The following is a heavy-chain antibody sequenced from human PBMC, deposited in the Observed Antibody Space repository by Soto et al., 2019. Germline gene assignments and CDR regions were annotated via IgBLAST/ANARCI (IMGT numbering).Heavy chain of an antibody. Sequence: GGSLRLSCAASGFTFSSYAMSWVRQAPGKGLEWVSAISGSGGSTYYADPVKGRFTISRDNSKNTLYLQMNSLRAEDTAVYYCATDLGEPSLGYCSGGSCYPGAFDIWGQGTMVTVSS. V-gene: IGHV3-23*01. CDR1: GFTFSSYA. CDR2: ISGSGGST. CDR3: ATDLGEPSLGYCSGGSCYPGAFDI. D-gene: IGHD2-15*01. J-gene: IGHJ3*02.